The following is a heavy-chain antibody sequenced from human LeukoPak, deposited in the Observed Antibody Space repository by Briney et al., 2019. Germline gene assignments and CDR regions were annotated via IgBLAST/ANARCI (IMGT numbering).Heavy chain of an antibody. CDR3: ARGRDPNTYARC. Sequence: GASVQVSCKASGYTFTNYGIIWVRQAPGQGLEWMGWISAYSGNTNYAQKFQGRVTMTTDTSTSTAYMELRSLRSDDTAVYYCARGRDPNTYARCWGQRTMVTVSS. CDR1: GYTFTNYG. V-gene: IGHV1-18*01. J-gene: IGHJ4*02. D-gene: IGHD2-2*01. CDR2: ISAYSGNT.